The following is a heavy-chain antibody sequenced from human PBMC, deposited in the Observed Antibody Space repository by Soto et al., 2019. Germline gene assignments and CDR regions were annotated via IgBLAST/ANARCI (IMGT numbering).Heavy chain of an antibody. J-gene: IGHJ6*02. CDR2: ISAYNGNT. Sequence: QVQLVQSGAEVKKPGASVKVSCKASGYTFTSYGISWVRQAPGQGLEWMGWISAYNGNTNYAQKLQGRVTMTTDTSTSTAYMELRSLRSDDTAVYYCARVCEDVYSTFLYGMDVWGQGTTVTVSS. V-gene: IGHV1-18*01. CDR1: GYTFTSYG. D-gene: IGHD6-13*01. CDR3: ARVCEDVYSTFLYGMDV.